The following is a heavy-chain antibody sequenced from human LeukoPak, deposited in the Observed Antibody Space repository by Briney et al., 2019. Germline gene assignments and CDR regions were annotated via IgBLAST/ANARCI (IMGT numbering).Heavy chain of an antibody. CDR3: ARDPGYYASGDDMDV. V-gene: IGHV3-21*01. J-gene: IGHJ6*03. D-gene: IGHD3-10*01. CDR2: ISTSSSYI. CDR1: GFTFSSYS. Sequence: GGSLRLSCAASGFTFSSYSMNWVRQAPGEGLEWVSSISTSSSYIYYADSVKGRFTISRDNANNSLYLQMNSLRAEDTAVYYCARDPGYYASGDDMDVWGKGTTVTVSS.